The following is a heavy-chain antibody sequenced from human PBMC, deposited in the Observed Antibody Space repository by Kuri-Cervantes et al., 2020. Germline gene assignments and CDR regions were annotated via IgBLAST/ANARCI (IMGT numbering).Heavy chain of an antibody. CDR3: AKVVAYGSGSYYND. D-gene: IGHD3-10*01. CDR1: GFTFSSYA. Sequence: GSLRLSCAASGFTFSSYAMSWVRQAPGKGLEWVSAISGSGGSTYYADSVKGRFTISRDNSKNTLYLQMNSLRAEDTAVYYCAKVVAYGSGSYYNDWGQGTLVTVSS. J-gene: IGHJ4*02. CDR2: ISGSGGST. V-gene: IGHV3-23*01.